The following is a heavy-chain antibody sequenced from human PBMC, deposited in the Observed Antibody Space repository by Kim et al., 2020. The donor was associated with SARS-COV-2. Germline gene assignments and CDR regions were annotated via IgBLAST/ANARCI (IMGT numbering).Heavy chain of an antibody. CDR2: SITI. Sequence: SITIYYGDSVNGRCTISRTNAKNSLYLQMNSLRDEDTAVYYCARGGGIDYWGQGTLVTVSS. CDR3: ARGGGIDY. V-gene: IGHV3-48*02. J-gene: IGHJ4*02. D-gene: IGHD3-16*01.